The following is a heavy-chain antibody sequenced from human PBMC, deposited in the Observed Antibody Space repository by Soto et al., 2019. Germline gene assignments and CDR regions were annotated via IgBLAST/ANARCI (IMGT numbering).Heavy chain of an antibody. CDR3: AKDNGSGCDWLRVGDASDI. CDR1: GFTFSSYG. V-gene: IGHV3-30*18. Sequence: QVQLVESGGGVVQPGRSLRLSCAASGFTFSSYGMHWVRQAPGKGLERVAVISYDGSNKYYADSVKGRLTISRDNSKNTLYLQMNRLRGEDTAVYYCAKDNGSGCDWLRVGDASDIWVQGTMVTVSS. CDR2: ISYDGSNK. J-gene: IGHJ3*02. D-gene: IGHD5-12*01.